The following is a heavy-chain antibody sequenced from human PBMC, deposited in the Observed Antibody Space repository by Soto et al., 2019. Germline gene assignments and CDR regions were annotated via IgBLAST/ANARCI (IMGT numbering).Heavy chain of an antibody. CDR1: GFTFSSYS. Sequence: GGSLRLSCAASGFTFSSYSMNWVRQAPGKGLEWVSSFSSSSSYIYYADSVKGRFTISRDNAKNSLYLQMNSLRAEDTAVYYCARDGDYYGSGSSATYYYYYGMDVWGQGTTVTVSS. J-gene: IGHJ6*02. V-gene: IGHV3-21*01. CDR3: ARDGDYYGSGSSATYYYYYGMDV. D-gene: IGHD3-10*01. CDR2: FSSSSSYI.